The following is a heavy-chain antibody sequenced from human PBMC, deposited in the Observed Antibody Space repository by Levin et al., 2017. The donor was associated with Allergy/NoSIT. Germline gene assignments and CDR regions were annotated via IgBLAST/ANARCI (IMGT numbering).Heavy chain of an antibody. CDR2: IYTSGST. CDR3: ARDSVNPVTPLGY. J-gene: IGHJ4*02. CDR1: GGSIRSSY. Sequence: HSQTLSLTCTVSGGSIRSSYWSWIRQPAGKGLEWIGRIYTSGSTNYNPSLKSRVTMSVDTSKNQFSLKLSSVTAADTAVYYCARDSVNPVTPLGYWGQGTLVTVSS. D-gene: IGHD4-23*01. V-gene: IGHV4-4*07.